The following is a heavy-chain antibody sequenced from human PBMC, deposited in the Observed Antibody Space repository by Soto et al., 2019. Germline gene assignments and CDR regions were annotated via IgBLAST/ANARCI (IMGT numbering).Heavy chain of an antibody. V-gene: IGHV4-39*07. D-gene: IGHD1-1*01. Sequence: SETLSLTCTVSGGSISSSSYYWGWIRQPPGKGLEWIGSIYYSGSTYYNPSLKSRVTISVDTSKNQFSLKLSSVTAADTAVYYCARGRRYNYYYYYGMDVWVQGTTVTVSS. J-gene: IGHJ6*02. CDR3: ARGRRYNYYYYYGMDV. CDR1: GGSISSSSYY. CDR2: IYYSGST.